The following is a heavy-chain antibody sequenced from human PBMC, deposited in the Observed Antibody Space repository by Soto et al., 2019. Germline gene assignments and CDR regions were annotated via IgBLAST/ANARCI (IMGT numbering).Heavy chain of an antibody. CDR3: ARVAGVRFYDSSGDESRYDY. CDR2: INPSGGST. Sequence: ASVKVSCKASGYTFTSYYMHWVRQAPGQGLEWMGIINPSGGSTSYAQKFQGRVTMTRDTSTSTVYMELSSLRSEDTAVYYCARVAGVRFYDSSGDESRYDYWGQGTLVTVSS. J-gene: IGHJ4*02. D-gene: IGHD3-22*01. CDR1: GYTFTSYY. V-gene: IGHV1-46*01.